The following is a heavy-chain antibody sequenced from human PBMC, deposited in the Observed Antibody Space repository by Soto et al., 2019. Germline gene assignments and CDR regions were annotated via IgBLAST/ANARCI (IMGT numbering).Heavy chain of an antibody. D-gene: IGHD6-13*01. CDR1: GFTFGDYA. CDR2: IRSKPYGGTT. Sequence: PGGSLRLSCTGSGFTFGDYAMSWFRQAPGKGLEWVGFIRSKPYGGTTEYAASVKGRFTISRDDSKSIAYLQMNSLKTEDTAVFYCARASTQSSSWLHSFDPWGQGTLVTVSS. J-gene: IGHJ5*02. CDR3: ARASTQSSSWLHSFDP. V-gene: IGHV3-49*03.